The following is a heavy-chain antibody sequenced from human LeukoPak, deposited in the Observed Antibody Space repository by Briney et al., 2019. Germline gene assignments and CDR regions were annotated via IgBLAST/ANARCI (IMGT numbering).Heavy chain of an antibody. CDR3: ARGRGPYGWFDP. V-gene: IGHV3-74*01. J-gene: IGHJ5*02. Sequence: GGSLRLSCAASGNYWMHWVRQAPGEGLVWVSHINGDGSWTTYADSVRGRFTISRDNAKNALYLQMNNLRAEDTAIYFCARGRGPYGWFDPWGQGTLVTVSS. CDR1: GNYW. D-gene: IGHD3-10*01. CDR2: INGDGSWT.